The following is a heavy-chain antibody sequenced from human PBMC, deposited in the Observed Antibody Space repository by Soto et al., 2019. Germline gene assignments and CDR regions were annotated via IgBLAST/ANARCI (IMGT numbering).Heavy chain of an antibody. V-gene: IGHV3-74*01. Sequence: SLRLSCAASGFTFSSYWMHWVRQAPGKGLVWVSRINSDGSSTSYADSVKGRFTISRDNAKNTLYLQMNSLRAEDTAVYYCATSSGYYPKHHYWAQGTLVTVSS. CDR3: ATSSGYYPKHHY. CDR1: GFTFSSYW. CDR2: INSDGSST. D-gene: IGHD3-22*01. J-gene: IGHJ4*02.